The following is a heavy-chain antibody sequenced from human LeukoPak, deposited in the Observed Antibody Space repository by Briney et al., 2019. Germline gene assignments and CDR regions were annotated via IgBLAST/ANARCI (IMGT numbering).Heavy chain of an antibody. J-gene: IGHJ5*02. Sequence: SETLSLTCAVSGGSISSSNWWSWVRQPLGKGLEWIGEIYHSGSTNYNPSLKSRVTISVDKSKNQFSLKLSSVTAADTAVYYCARGTYYYDSSGYYGNWFVPWGQGTLVTVSS. CDR1: GGSISSSNW. CDR3: ARGTYYYDSSGYYGNWFVP. D-gene: IGHD3-22*01. CDR2: IYHSGST. V-gene: IGHV4-4*02.